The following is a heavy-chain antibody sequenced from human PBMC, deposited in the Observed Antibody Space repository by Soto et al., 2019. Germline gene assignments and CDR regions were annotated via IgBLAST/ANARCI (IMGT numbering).Heavy chain of an antibody. V-gene: IGHV3-30*18. J-gene: IGHJ5*02. Sequence: PXGSLRLSCAASGFTFSSYGMHWVRQAPGKGLEWVAVISYDGSNKYYADSVKGRFTISRDNSKNTLYLQMNSLRAEDTAVYYCAKGGRYYDSSGPWFDPWGQGTLVTVSS. CDR1: GFTFSSYG. CDR2: ISYDGSNK. CDR3: AKGGRYYDSSGPWFDP. D-gene: IGHD3-22*01.